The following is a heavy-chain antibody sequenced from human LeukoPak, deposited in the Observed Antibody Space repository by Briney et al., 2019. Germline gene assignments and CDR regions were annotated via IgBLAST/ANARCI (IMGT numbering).Heavy chain of an antibody. CDR1: GYISTSYG. D-gene: IGHD3-22*01. J-gene: IGHJ4*02. CDR3: ARVYNYYDTSGYYLINYFDI. Sequence: ASVKVSCKASGYISTSYGITWVGQAAGQGLEWMGWISTYNGNTNNVQKLQGRVIMTTDTSTSKSYMELRSLSADEADVFYCARVYNYYDTSGYYLINYFDIWGPGTLVTVSS. CDR2: ISTYNGNT. V-gene: IGHV1-18*01.